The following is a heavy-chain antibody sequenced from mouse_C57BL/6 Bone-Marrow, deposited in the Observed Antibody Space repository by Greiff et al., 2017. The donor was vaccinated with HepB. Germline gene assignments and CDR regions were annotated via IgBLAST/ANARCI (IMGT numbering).Heavy chain of an antibody. D-gene: IGHD1-1*01. J-gene: IGHJ1*03. Sequence: VKLMESGAELARPGASVKLSCKASGYTFTSYGISWVKQRTGQGLEWIGEIYPRSGNTYYNEKFKGKATLTADKSSSTAYMELRSLTSEDSAVYFCAIEDYYGSPYFDVWGTGTTVTVSS. CDR1: GYTFTSYG. V-gene: IGHV1-81*01. CDR2: IYPRSGNT. CDR3: AIEDYYGSPYFDV.